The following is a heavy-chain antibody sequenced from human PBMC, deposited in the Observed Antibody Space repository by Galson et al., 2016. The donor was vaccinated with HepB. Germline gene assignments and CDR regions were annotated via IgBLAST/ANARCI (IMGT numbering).Heavy chain of an antibody. CDR1: GFTFSSDA. D-gene: IGHD1-1*01. J-gene: IGHJ3*01. CDR3: AKDWAYNSHAFDV. Sequence: SLRLSCAASGFTFSSDAMNWVRQAPGKGLEWVSLISGSGGSTYYADSVKGRFTISRDNSKNTLYLQMNSLRAEGTAVYYCAKDWAYNSHAFDVWGQGTMVTVSS. V-gene: IGHV3-23*01. CDR2: ISGSGGST.